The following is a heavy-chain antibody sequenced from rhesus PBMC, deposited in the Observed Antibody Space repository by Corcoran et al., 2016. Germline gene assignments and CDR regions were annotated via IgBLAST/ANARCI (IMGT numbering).Heavy chain of an antibody. CDR2: IDSGGNN. V-gene: IGHV4S11*01. J-gene: IGHJ4*01. CDR1: GGSFNNHY. CDR3: ASYESRLSHRSKVFQY. D-gene: IGHD3-9*01. Sequence: QVQLQESGPGLVKPSETLSLTCAVSGGSFNNHYWSWVRQVPGKGLEWFGRIDSGGNNYYNPSRKSRVTLSVDTSKNQFSLKLTSGTAADTAVYFCASYESRLSHRSKVFQYWGQGVLVTVSS.